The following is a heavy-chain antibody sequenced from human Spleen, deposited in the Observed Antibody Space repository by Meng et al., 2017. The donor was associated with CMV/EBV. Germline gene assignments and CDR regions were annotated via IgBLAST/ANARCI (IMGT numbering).Heavy chain of an antibody. CDR3: AGPITGTDYGMDV. V-gene: IGHV1-2*02. CDR1: GYTFTGYY. Sequence: ASVKVSCKASGYTFTGYYMHWVRQAPGQGLEWMGWINPNSGGTNYAQKFQGRVTMTRDTSISTAYMELSRLRSDDTAVYNCAGPITGTDYGMDVWGQGTTVTVSS. D-gene: IGHD1/OR15-1a*01. CDR2: INPNSGGT. J-gene: IGHJ6*02.